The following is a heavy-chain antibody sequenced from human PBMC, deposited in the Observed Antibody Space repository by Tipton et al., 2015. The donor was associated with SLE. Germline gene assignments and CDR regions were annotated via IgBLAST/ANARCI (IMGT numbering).Heavy chain of an antibody. J-gene: IGHJ4*02. CDR1: GYTFRSYG. V-gene: IGHV1-18*03. D-gene: IGHD6-19*01. CDR2: ISNGNT. CDR3: ARVGSSGCLDY. Sequence: QLVQSGAEVKKPGASVKVSCKASGYTFRSYGISWVRQAPGQGLEWMGWISNGNTNYAQKFQGRVTMTTDTSTSTVYMELRSRRSADMAVYYCARVGSSGCLDYWGQGTLVTVSS.